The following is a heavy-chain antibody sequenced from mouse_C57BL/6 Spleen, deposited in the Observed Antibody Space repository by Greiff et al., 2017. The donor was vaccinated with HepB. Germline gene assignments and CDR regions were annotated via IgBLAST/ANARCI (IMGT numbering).Heavy chain of an antibody. J-gene: IGHJ2*01. CDR2: IDPSDSYT. CDR1: GYTFTSYW. Sequence: QVQLQQPGAELVMPGASVKLSCKASGYTFTSYWMHWVKQRPGQGLEWIGEIDPSDSYTNYNQKFKGKSTLTVDKSSSTAYMQLSSLTSEDSAVYYCPRSLYYGNYGFDYWGQGTTLTVSS. V-gene: IGHV1-69*01. D-gene: IGHD2-1*01. CDR3: PRSLYYGNYGFDY.